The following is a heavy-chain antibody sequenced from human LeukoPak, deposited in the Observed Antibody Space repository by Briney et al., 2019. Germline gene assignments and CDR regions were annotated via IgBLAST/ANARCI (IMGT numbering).Heavy chain of an antibody. D-gene: IGHD6-19*01. CDR2: IKTKTDGETT. J-gene: IGHJ4*02. Sequence: KLGGSLRLSCAASSFTFNNAWMSWVRQAPGKGLEWVGRIKTKTDGETTDYAAPVKGRFTISRDDSKNTLYLQMNSLKTEDTAVYYCATLMAGSTRNFDYWGQGTLVTVSS. CDR1: SFTFNNAW. V-gene: IGHV3-15*01. CDR3: ATLMAGSTRNFDY.